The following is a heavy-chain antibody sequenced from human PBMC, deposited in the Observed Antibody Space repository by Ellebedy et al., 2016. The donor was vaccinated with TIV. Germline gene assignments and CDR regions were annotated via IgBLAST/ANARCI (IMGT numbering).Heavy chain of an antibody. CDR2: IVVGSGNT. Sequence: SVKVSCXASGFTFTSSAVQWVRQARGQRLEWIGWIVVGSGNTNYAQKFQERVTITRDMSTSTAYMELSSLRSEDTAVYYCAAGGIAHWDYYGMDVWGQGTTVTVSS. D-gene: IGHD6-13*01. CDR3: AAGGIAHWDYYGMDV. V-gene: IGHV1-58*01. CDR1: GFTFTSSA. J-gene: IGHJ6*02.